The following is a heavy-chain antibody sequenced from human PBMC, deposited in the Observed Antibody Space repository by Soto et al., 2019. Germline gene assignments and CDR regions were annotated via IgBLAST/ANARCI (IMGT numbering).Heavy chain of an antibody. D-gene: IGHD6-6*01. CDR1: GFTFSGYG. J-gene: IGHJ5*02. CDR2: ISFEGSKK. V-gene: IGHV3-30*18. Sequence: QVQLVESGGGVVQPGRSLRLSCAASGFTFSGYGMHWVRQAPGKGLEWVAVISFEGSKKYYANSVEGRFTISRDNSKNTLLLQMTSLRAEDKAVYYCAKGGSSSARYFDTWGQGTLVTVSS. CDR3: AKGGSSSARYFDT.